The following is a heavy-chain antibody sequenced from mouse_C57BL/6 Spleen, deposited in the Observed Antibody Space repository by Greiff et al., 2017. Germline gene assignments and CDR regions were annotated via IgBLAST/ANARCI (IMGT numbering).Heavy chain of an antibody. CDR3: ARLGTMVTRYFDV. CDR1: GYTFTSYW. J-gene: IGHJ1*03. D-gene: IGHD2-2*01. CDR2: IDPSDSYT. V-gene: IGHV1-69*01. Sequence: QVHVKQPGAELVMPGASVKLSCKASGYTFTSYWMHWVKQRPGQGLEWIGEIDPSDSYTNYNQKFKGKSTLTVDKSSSTAYMQLSSLTSEDSAVXYCARLGTMVTRYFDVWGTGTTVTVSS.